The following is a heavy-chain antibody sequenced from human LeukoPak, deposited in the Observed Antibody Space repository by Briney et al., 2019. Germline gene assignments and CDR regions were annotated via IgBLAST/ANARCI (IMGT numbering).Heavy chain of an antibody. D-gene: IGHD2-2*01. CDR2: IHTSGST. J-gene: IGHJ4*02. Sequence: SETLSLTCTVSGGSISSYYWSWIRQPAGKGLEWIGRIHTSGSTNYNPSLKSRVTISVDTSKNQFSLKLSSVTAADTAVYYCARALRRIYCSSTSCYVNYFDYWGQGTLVTVSS. V-gene: IGHV4-4*07. CDR1: GGSISSYY. CDR3: ARALRRIYCSSTSCYVNYFDY.